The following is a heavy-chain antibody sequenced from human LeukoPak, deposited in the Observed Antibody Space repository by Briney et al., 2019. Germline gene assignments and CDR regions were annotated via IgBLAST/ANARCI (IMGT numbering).Heavy chain of an antibody. CDR2: IYTSGST. D-gene: IGHD6-13*01. CDR1: GGSISSGSYY. V-gene: IGHV4-61*02. Sequence: SETLSLTCTVSGGSISSGSYYWSWIRQPAGKGLEWIGRIYTSGSTNYNPSLKSRVTMSVDTSKNQFSLKLSSVTAADTAVYYCARETIAAAGPGGGSINSFDPWGQGTLVTVSS. J-gene: IGHJ5*02. CDR3: ARETIAAAGPGGGSINSFDP.